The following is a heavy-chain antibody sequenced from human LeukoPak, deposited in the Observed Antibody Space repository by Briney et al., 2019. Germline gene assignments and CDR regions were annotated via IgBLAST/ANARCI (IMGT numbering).Heavy chain of an antibody. D-gene: IGHD3-22*01. Sequence: PGRSLRLSCIASGFTFSSSAMSWVRQAPGKGLEWVSVIYSGGSTYYADSVKGRFTSSRDNSKNTLYLQMNSLRAEDTAVYYCARDLPPYYYDSSGLGGQGTLVTVSS. CDR3: ARDLPPYYYDSSGL. CDR2: IYSGGST. V-gene: IGHV3-66*01. CDR1: GFTFSSSA. J-gene: IGHJ4*02.